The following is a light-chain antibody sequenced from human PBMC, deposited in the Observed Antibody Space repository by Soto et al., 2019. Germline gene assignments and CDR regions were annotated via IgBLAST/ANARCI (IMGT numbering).Light chain of an antibody. CDR1: RSDVGAYNY. J-gene: IGLJ1*01. CDR2: EVT. V-gene: IGLV2-14*01. CDR3: SSFTSRFTFV. Sequence: LTQPASVSGSPGQSIAISCTGTRSDVGAYNYVSWYQQHPGKAPKLMISEVTNRPSGVSDRFSGSKSSNTASLTISGLQAEDEADYYCSSFTSRFTFVFGTGTKVTVL.